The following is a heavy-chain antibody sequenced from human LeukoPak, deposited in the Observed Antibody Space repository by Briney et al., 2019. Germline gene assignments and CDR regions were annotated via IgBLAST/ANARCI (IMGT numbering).Heavy chain of an antibody. Sequence: SETLSLTCTVSGGSLSSYYWTWIRQPPGKGLEWIGYIYYSGGTNYNPSLKSRVTISVDTSKNQFSLKLSSVTVADTAVYYCARGLKFYDILTAYYTFPYFDYWGQGALVTVSS. CDR3: ARGLKFYDILTAYYTFPYFDY. J-gene: IGHJ4*02. D-gene: IGHD3-9*01. CDR2: IYYSGGT. V-gene: IGHV4-59*01. CDR1: GGSLSSYY.